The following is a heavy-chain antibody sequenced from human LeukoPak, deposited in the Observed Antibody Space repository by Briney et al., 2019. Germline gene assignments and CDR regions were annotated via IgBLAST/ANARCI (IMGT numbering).Heavy chain of an antibody. V-gene: IGHV3-7*01. CDR1: GFTFNRDW. CDR3: ARDDSGPRNKYYYESTGFYSRPYYLDY. D-gene: IGHD3-22*01. Sequence: GGSLRLSCTASGFTFNRDWTAWVRQAPGKGLEWVANIKEDGSEKNYVDSVKGRFTISRDNAKNSLFLQMDSLRAADTAVYYCARDDSGPRNKYYYESTGFYSRPYYLDYWGQGALVTVSS. CDR2: IKEDGSEK. J-gene: IGHJ4*02.